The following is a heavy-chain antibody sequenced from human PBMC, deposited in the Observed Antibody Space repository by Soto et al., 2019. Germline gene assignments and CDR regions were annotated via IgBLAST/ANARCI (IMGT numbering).Heavy chain of an antibody. J-gene: IGHJ6*02. CDR1: GGTITRGDHF. CDR2: IYYSGST. CDR3: GRGQTAIDV. D-gene: IGHD5-18*01. V-gene: IGHV4-30-4*02. Sequence: PSETLSLTGRVSGGTITRGDHFWRWVSQSPGKGLAWLGSIYYSGSTYYHPSLKGRVMMTIDTSKHQFSLNLSSVTAADTAVFYCGRGQTAIDVWGQGTTVT.